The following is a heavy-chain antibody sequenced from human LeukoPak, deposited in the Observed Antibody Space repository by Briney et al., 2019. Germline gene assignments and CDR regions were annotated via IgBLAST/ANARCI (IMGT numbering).Heavy chain of an antibody. CDR3: ARWRPHGGDLGY. D-gene: IGHD3-10*01. CDR2: IYYSGST. V-gene: IGHV4-59*06. Sequence: SETLSLTCTVSGGSISSYYWSWIRQHPGKGLEWIGYIYYSGSTYYNPSLKSRVTISVDTSKNQFSLKLSSVTAADTAVYYCARWRPHGGDLGYWGQGTLVTVSS. CDR1: GGSISSYY. J-gene: IGHJ4*02.